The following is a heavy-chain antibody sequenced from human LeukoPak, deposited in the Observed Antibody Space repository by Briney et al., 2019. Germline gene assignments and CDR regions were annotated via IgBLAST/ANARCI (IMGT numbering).Heavy chain of an antibody. CDR2: IKEDGSDK. J-gene: IGHJ4*02. V-gene: IGHV3-7*01. CDR1: GFTFSTYW. CDR3: AKGGHFNFDY. D-gene: IGHD5-12*01. Sequence: GGSLRLSCAASGFTFSTYWMKWVRRAPGKGLERVASIKEDGSDKYYVDSVKGRFSISRDNAKNSLYLQMNSLRTEDTAVYYCAKGGHFNFDYWGQGTLVTVSS.